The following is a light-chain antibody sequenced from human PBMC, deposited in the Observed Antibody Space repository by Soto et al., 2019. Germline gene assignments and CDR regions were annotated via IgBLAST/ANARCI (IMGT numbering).Light chain of an antibody. CDR3: QAWDSSTVV. J-gene: IGLJ2*01. CDR1: KLGNKY. CDR2: QDT. V-gene: IGLV3-1*01. Sequence: SYELTQPPSVSVSPGQTASITCSGHKLGNKYACWYQQKPGQSPVLLIYQDTKRPSGIPERFSGSNSGNTATLTISGTQARDEADYYCQAWDSSTVVFGGGTKLTVL.